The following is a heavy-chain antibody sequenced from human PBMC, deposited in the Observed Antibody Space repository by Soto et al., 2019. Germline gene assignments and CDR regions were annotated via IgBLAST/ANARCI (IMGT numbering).Heavy chain of an antibody. D-gene: IGHD1-1*01. CDR3: ARGQHLANAYFGI. V-gene: IGHV3-11*01. J-gene: IGHJ3*02. CDR1: GFTFNDYY. Sequence: PGGSLRLSCAASGFTFNDYYMSWMRQAPGKGLEWVSYISSSGSNIYYAGSVRGRFTMSRDNAENSLYLQMNSLRAEDTAVYYCARGQHLANAYFGIWGQGTMVTVSS. CDR2: ISSSGSNI.